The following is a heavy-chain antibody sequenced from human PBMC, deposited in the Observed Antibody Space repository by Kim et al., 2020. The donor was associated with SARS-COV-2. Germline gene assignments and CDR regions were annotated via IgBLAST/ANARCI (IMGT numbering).Heavy chain of an antibody. J-gene: IGHJ6*02. CDR3: ARELAAAERGYGMDV. V-gene: IGHV3-21*01. D-gene: IGHD6-13*01. CDR2: ISSSSSYI. Sequence: GGSLRLSCAASGFTFSSYSMNWVRQAPGKGLEWVSSISSSSSYIYYADSVKGRFTISRDNAKNSLYLQMNSLRAEDTAVYYCARELAAAERGYGMDVWGQGTTVTVSS. CDR1: GFTFSSYS.